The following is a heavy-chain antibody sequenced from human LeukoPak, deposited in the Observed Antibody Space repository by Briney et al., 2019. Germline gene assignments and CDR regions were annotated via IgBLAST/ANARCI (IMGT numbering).Heavy chain of an antibody. Sequence: SETLSLTCTVSGGSISSYYWSWIRQPPGKGLEWIGYIYYSGSTNYNPSLKSRVTISVDTSKNQFSLKLSSVTAADTAVYYRARGIMAQYYYDSSGYSYYFDYWGQGTLVTVSS. D-gene: IGHD3-22*01. CDR3: ARGIMAQYYYDSSGYSYYFDY. CDR2: IYYSGST. V-gene: IGHV4-59*08. CDR1: GGSISSYY. J-gene: IGHJ4*02.